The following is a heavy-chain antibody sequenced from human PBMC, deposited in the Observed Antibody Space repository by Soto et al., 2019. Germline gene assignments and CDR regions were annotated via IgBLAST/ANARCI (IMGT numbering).Heavy chain of an antibody. CDR2: IWYDGSNK. J-gene: IGHJ4*02. Sequence: QVQLVESGGGVVQPGRSLRLSCAASGFTFSSYAMHWVRQAPGKGLEWVAVIWYDGSNKYYADSVKGRFTISRDNSKNTLYLQMNSLRAEDTAVYYCARENRDFWSGLDYWGQGTLVTVSS. V-gene: IGHV3-33*08. CDR3: ARENRDFWSGLDY. CDR1: GFTFSSYA. D-gene: IGHD3-3*01.